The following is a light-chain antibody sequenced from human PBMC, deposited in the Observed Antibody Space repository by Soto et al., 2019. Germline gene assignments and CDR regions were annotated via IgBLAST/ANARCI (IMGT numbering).Light chain of an antibody. CDR2: DVS. CDR1: SSDVGGYNY. CDR3: SSYTSSSTSE. Sequence: QSALTQPASVSGSPGQSITISCTGTSSDVGGYNYVSWYQQHPGKAPKLMIYDVSNRPSGVSNRFSGSKSGNTSSLTISGLQAEDEADYYCSSYTSSSTSEFGGGTKQTVL. J-gene: IGLJ2*01. V-gene: IGLV2-14*01.